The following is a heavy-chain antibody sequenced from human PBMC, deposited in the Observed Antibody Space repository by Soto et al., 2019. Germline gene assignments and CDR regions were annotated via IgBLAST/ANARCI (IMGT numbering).Heavy chain of an antibody. D-gene: IGHD6-13*01. V-gene: IGHV3-23*01. Sequence: PWGSLRLSCAASGFIFINHAIICVRHFPWKGLEWVSGISAGGNLIYYADSVRGRFTMSRDNSKNMLYLQMNSLRAEDTAVYFCAKRQGIGAAAKNFDFWGQGARVTVSS. CDR2: ISAGGNLI. CDR3: AKRQGIGAAAKNFDF. J-gene: IGHJ4*02. CDR1: GFIFINHA.